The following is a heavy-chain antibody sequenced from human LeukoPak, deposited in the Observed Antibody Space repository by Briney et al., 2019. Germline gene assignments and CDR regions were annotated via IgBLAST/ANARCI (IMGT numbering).Heavy chain of an antibody. CDR2: ISASGGTT. CDR1: GFTFSSYA. CDR3: AKGNYYDYNNAFDI. J-gene: IGHJ3*02. V-gene: IGHV3-23*01. D-gene: IGHD3-22*01. Sequence: GGSLRLSCAASGFTFSSYAMSWVRQAPGKGLEWVSAISASGGTTYYADSVKGRFTISRDNSKNTLFLQMNSLRAEDTAVYYCAKGNYYDYNNAFDIWGQGTMVTVSS.